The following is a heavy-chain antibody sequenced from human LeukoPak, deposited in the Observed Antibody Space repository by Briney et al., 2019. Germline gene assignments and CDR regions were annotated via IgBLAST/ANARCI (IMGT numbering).Heavy chain of an antibody. CDR1: GFTFSDYY. Sequence: SGGSLRLSCAASGFTFSDYYMSWIRQPPGKGLEWVSYISGSTTYTNYADSVRGRFTISRDNSKDSLYLQMNSLRAEDTAVYYCARDREVVAFDIWGQGTMVTVSS. CDR2: ISGSTTYT. J-gene: IGHJ3*02. V-gene: IGHV3-11*05. D-gene: IGHD2-15*01. CDR3: ARDREVVAFDI.